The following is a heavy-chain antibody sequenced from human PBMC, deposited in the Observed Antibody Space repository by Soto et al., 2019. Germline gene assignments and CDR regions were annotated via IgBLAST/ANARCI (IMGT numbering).Heavy chain of an antibody. V-gene: IGHV4-34*01. CDR3: ALLFNDY. D-gene: IGHD2-21*01. CDR1: GGSFSGYY. Sequence: PSETLPLTSPVYGGSFSGYYWSWIRQPPGKGLEWIGEINHSGSTNYNPSLKSRVTISVDTSKNQFSLKLSSVTAADTAVYYCALLFNDYWGQGTLVTVSS. J-gene: IGHJ4*02. CDR2: INHSGST.